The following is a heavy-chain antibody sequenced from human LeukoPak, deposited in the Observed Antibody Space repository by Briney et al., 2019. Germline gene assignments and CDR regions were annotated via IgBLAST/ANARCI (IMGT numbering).Heavy chain of an antibody. V-gene: IGHV3-30*18. CDR1: GFTFSTFN. D-gene: IGHD6-13*01. CDR3: AKDRVAAAGTPDRPFYYFDY. CDR2: ISADESNE. J-gene: IGHJ4*02. Sequence: PGGSLRLSCAASGFTFSTFNMHWVRQAPGKGPEWVALISADESNEYYADSVKGRFTISRDNSKNTVYLQMNSLRAEDTAVYYCAKDRVAAAGTPDRPFYYFDYWGQGTLVTVSS.